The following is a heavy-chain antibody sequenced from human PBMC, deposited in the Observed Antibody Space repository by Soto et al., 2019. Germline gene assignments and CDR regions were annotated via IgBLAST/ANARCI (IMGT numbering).Heavy chain of an antibody. Sequence: QITLKESGPTLVKPTQTLTLTCTFSGFSLSTSGVGVGWIRQPPGKALEWLALIYWNDDKRYSPSLKSRLTITKDTSKNQVVLTMANMDPVDTATYYCAHTMICSGGSCYFDYWGQGTLVTVSS. CDR2: IYWNDDK. CDR3: AHTMICSGGSCYFDY. V-gene: IGHV2-5*01. CDR1: GFSLSTSGVG. J-gene: IGHJ4*02. D-gene: IGHD2-15*01.